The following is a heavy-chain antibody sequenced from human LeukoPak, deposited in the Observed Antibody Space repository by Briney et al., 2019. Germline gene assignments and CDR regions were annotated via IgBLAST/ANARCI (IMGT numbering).Heavy chain of an antibody. CDR3: TKVPYENYYYYMDV. CDR2: ISGSGAST. Sequence: QAGGSLRLSCAASGFSFSSFGMTWVRQAPGQGLEWVSAISGSGASTYYADSVKGRFTISRDNSMNTLYLQMSSLRSEDTAVYYCTKVPYENYYYYMDVWGKGTTVTVSS. J-gene: IGHJ6*03. D-gene: IGHD3-16*01. V-gene: IGHV3-23*01. CDR1: GFSFSSFG.